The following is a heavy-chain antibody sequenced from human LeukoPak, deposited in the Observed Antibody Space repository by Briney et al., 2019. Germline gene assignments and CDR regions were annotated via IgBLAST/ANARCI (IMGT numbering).Heavy chain of an antibody. V-gene: IGHV3-23*01. D-gene: IGHD2-15*01. J-gene: IGHJ4*02. CDR3: AKLVDCSGGSCYSGPPH. CDR1: GFTFGSYA. CDR2: ISGSGGST. Sequence: GGSLSLSCATTGFTFGSYAMSWVRQARGKGLEWVSAISGSGGSTYYADSVKGRFTISRDNSKNTLYLQMNSLRAEDTAVYYCAKLVDCSGGSCYSGPPHWGQGTLVTVSS.